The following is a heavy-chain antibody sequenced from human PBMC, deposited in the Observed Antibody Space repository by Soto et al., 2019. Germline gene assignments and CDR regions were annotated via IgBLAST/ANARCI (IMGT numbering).Heavy chain of an antibody. Sequence: GGSLRLSCVASGFTLSSYVTSWVRQAPGKGLEWVSGISAGSGSTHYADSVKGRFTISRDDSKNTLYLQMNILRVEDTALYYCSKGWGDYWGQGTVVTVSS. CDR2: ISAGSGST. D-gene: IGHD1-26*01. CDR3: SKGWGDY. V-gene: IGHV3-23*01. CDR1: GFTLSSYV. J-gene: IGHJ4*02.